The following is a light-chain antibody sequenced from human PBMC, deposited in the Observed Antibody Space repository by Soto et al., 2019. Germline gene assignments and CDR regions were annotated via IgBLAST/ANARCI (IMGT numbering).Light chain of an antibody. Sequence: EIVLTQSPATLSLSPGERATLSCRASQTVSSYLAWYQQKPGQAPRLLIYDASNRATGIPARFSGSGSGTDFTLTIGSLEPEDFAVYYCQQRSDWPLTCGQGTKLEI. CDR1: QTVSSY. CDR3: QQRSDWPLT. CDR2: DAS. V-gene: IGKV3-11*01. J-gene: IGKJ2*01.